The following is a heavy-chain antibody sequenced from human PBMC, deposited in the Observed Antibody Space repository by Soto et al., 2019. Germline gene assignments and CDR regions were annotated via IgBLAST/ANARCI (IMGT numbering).Heavy chain of an antibody. D-gene: IGHD3-10*01. V-gene: IGHV4-39*01. CDR1: GGSISSSSYY. CDR2: IYYSGST. J-gene: IGHJ5*02. CDR3: ARQGVIWFGESENWFDP. Sequence: SETLSLTCTVSGGSISSSSYYWGWIRQPPGKGLEWIGSIYYSGSTYYNPSLKSRVTISVDTSKNQFSLKLSSVTAADTAVYYCARQGVIWFGESENWFDPWGQGTLVTVSS.